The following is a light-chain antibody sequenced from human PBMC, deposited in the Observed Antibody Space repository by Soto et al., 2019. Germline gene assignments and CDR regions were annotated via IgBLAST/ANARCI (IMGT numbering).Light chain of an antibody. CDR3: RSYAGGPYV. Sequence: QSVLTQPPSASGSPGQSVTISCTGTSSDVGGYNYVSWYQQHPGKAPKLMISEVNKRPSGVPDRFSGSKSGNTASLTVSGLQAEDEADYYCRSYAGGPYVFGTGTKVTVL. V-gene: IGLV2-8*01. CDR2: EVN. CDR1: SSDVGGYNY. J-gene: IGLJ1*01.